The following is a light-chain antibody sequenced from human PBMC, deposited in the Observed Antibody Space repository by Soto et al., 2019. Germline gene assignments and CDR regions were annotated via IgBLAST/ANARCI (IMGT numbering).Light chain of an antibody. V-gene: IGKV1-5*03. Sequence: DIQMTQSPSTLYASVGDRVTITCRASQSIISWLAWYQQRPGKAPNLLIYKASSLESGDPSRFSGSGSGTEFTLTISSLQPDDSETYYCQQYHGFPITFGQGTRLEIK. J-gene: IGKJ5*01. CDR1: QSIISW. CDR2: KAS. CDR3: QQYHGFPIT.